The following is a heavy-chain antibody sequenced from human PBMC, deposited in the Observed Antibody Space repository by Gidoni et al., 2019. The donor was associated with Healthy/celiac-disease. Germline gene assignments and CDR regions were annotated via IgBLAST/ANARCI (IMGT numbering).Heavy chain of an antibody. CDR2: ISDDGSNK. CDR3: AKDPGGYYYGMDV. D-gene: IGHD1-26*01. CDR1: GFTFSSYG. Sequence: QVQLVESGGGVVQPGRSLRLSCAASGFTFSSYGMHWVRQAPGKGLEWVAVISDDGSNKYYADSVKGRFTISRDNSKNTLYLQMNSLRAEDTAVYYCAKDPGGYYYGMDVWGQGTTVTVSS. V-gene: IGHV3-30*18. J-gene: IGHJ6*02.